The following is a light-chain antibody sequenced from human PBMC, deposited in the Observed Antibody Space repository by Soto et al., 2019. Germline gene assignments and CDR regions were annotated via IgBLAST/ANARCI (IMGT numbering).Light chain of an antibody. Sequence: EIVLTQSPGTLSLSPGERATLSCRASQSITSSIYLAWYQQKPGQAPRLLIYDASNRATGIPARFSGSGSGTDFTLTISSLEPEDSAVYYCQQRHMWPITFGQGTRLEIK. V-gene: IGKV3D-20*02. J-gene: IGKJ5*01. CDR1: QSITSSIY. CDR3: QQRHMWPIT. CDR2: DAS.